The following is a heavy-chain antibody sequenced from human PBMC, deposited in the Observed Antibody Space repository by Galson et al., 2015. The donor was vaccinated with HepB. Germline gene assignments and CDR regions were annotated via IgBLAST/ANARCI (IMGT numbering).Heavy chain of an antibody. J-gene: IGHJ3*02. D-gene: IGHD4-17*01. CDR3: ARPKWATVIAFDS. V-gene: IGHV3-23*01. Sequence: SLRLSCAASGFIFSSSAMSWVRQAPGKGLEWVSGIGGSGITTYYADSVKGRFTISRDNSKNTLYLQRNSLRAEDTAVYYCARPKWATVIAFDSWGQGKMATVSS. CDR1: GFIFSSSA. CDR2: IGGSGITT.